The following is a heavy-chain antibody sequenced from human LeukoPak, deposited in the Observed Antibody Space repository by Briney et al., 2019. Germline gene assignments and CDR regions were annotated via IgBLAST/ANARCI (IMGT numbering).Heavy chain of an antibody. CDR3: ARDFLNAIDI. CDR2: ISSSSTYI. Sequence: GGSLRLSCAASGFTFSSSTMTWVRQSPGKGLEWVSSISSSSTYIYYADSVKGRFIISRDNAKNSLYLQMNSLRAEDTAMFYCARDFLNAIDIWGQGTMVTVSS. D-gene: IGHD2/OR15-2a*01. J-gene: IGHJ3*02. CDR1: GFTFSSST. V-gene: IGHV3-21*01.